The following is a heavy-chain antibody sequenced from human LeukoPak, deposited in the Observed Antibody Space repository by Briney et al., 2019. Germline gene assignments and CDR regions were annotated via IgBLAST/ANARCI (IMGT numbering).Heavy chain of an antibody. D-gene: IGHD4-17*01. V-gene: IGHV6-1*01. CDR1: GDSVSSKSVA. Sequence: SQTLSLTCAISGDSVSSKSVAWNWIRQSPSRGLEWLGRTYYRSKWYNDYAVSVQSRININPDTSKNQFSLQLNSVTPEDTAVYYCASLTTVTTYYFDYWGQGTLVTVSS. CDR3: ASLTTVTTYYFDY. J-gene: IGHJ4*02. CDR2: TYYRSKWYN.